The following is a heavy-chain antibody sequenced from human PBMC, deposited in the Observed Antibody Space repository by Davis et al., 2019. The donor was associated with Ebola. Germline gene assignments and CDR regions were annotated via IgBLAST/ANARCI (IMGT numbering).Heavy chain of an antibody. D-gene: IGHD3-3*01. CDR2: IIPILGIA. V-gene: IGHV1-69*04. CDR3: ARDDYDFWRRFDP. CDR1: GGTFSSYT. J-gene: IGHJ5*02. Sequence: SVKVSCKASGGTFSSYTISWVRQAPGQGLEWMGRIIPILGIANYAQKFQGRVTITADKSTSTAYMELRSLKSDDTALYHCARDDYDFWRRFDPWGQGTLVTVSS.